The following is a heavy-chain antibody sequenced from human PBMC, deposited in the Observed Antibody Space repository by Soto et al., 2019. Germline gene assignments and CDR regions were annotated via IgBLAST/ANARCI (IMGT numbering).Heavy chain of an antibody. CDR2: IYYSGST. V-gene: IGHV4-31*03. CDR3: ASGAQVSPSWDV. J-gene: IGHJ6*02. CDR1: GGSISSGGYY. Sequence: QVQLQESGPGLVKPSQTLSLTCTVSGGSISSGGYYWSWIRQHPGKGLEWIGYIYYSGSTYYNPSLKSRVXXXVXXAKNQFSLRLSSVTAVDPAVYYCASGAQVSPSWDVWGQGTTVTVSS. D-gene: IGHD3-16*01.